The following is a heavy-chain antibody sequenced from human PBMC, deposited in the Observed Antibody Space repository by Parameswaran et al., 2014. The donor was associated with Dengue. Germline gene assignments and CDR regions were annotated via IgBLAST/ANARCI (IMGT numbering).Heavy chain of an antibody. V-gene: IGHV3-21*01. J-gene: IGHJ6*02. CDR3: ARPDTAMDHGHYGMDV. Sequence: KWIRQPPGKGLEWVSSISSSSSYIYYADSVKGRFTISRDNAKNSLYLQMNSLRAEDTAVYYCARPDTAMDHGHYGMDVWGQGTTVTVSS. CDR2: ISSSSSYI. D-gene: IGHD5-18*01.